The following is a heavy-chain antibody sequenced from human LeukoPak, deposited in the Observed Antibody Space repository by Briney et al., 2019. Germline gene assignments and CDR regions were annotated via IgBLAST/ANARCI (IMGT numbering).Heavy chain of an antibody. D-gene: IGHD1-26*01. V-gene: IGHV4-31*03. Sequence: SQTLSLTCTVSGGSISSGGYYWSWIRQHPGKGLEWIGYIYYSGNTYYNPSLKSRVTISVDTSKNQFSLKLSSVTAADTAVYYCARVGSSREAFDIWGQGTMVTVSS. J-gene: IGHJ3*02. CDR1: GGSISSGGYY. CDR3: ARVGSSREAFDI. CDR2: IYYSGNT.